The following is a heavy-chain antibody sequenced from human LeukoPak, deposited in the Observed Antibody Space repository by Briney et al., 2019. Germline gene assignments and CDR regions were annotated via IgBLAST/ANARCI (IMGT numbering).Heavy chain of an antibody. Sequence: PWGALRLSCAASGFTFSCSWVHWVRQAPGKGLVWVSRIDRDGRTTNYADSVKGRFSISRDNAKSTLYLQMDSLSVEDTAVYYCTRAGNYRFDYWGPGTLVTVSS. J-gene: IGHJ4*02. D-gene: IGHD1-7*01. V-gene: IGHV3-74*01. CDR2: IDRDGRTT. CDR1: GFTFSCSW. CDR3: TRAGNYRFDY.